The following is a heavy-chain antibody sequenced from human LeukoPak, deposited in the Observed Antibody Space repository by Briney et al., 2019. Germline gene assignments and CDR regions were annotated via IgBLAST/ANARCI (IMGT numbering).Heavy chain of an antibody. Sequence: GGSLRLSCAASGFTFSSYSMNWVRQAPGKGLEWVSSISSSSSYIYYADSVKGRFTISRDNAKNSLYLQMNSLRAEDTAVYYCARDRGRVWGSYRPDPQAFDIWGQGTMVTVSS. CDR2: ISSSSSYI. CDR3: ARDRGRVWGSYRPDPQAFDI. V-gene: IGHV3-21*01. J-gene: IGHJ3*02. CDR1: GFTFSSYS. D-gene: IGHD3-16*02.